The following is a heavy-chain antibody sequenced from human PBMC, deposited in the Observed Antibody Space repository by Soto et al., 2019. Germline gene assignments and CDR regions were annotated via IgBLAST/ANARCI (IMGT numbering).Heavy chain of an antibody. Sequence: SSETLSLTCTVSGGSISNYYWSWIRQPPGKGLEWIGYIYYSGSTNYNPSLKSRVTISVDTSKNQFSLKLTSVTAADTAVYYCAGGGSNYNYFGMDGWGQGTTVTVS. CDR2: IYYSGST. V-gene: IGHV4-59*01. CDR3: AGGGSNYNYFGMDG. J-gene: IGHJ6*02. CDR1: GGSISNYY. D-gene: IGHD4-4*01.